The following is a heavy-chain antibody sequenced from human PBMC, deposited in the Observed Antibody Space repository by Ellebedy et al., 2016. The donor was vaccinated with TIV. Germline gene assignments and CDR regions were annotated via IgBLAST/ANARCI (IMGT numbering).Heavy chain of an antibody. V-gene: IGHV4-59*01. D-gene: IGHD1-26*01. CDR3: ARGLGALDY. J-gene: IGHJ4*02. CDR1: GGSISSYY. CDR2: IYYSGST. Sequence: SETLSLTCTVSGGSISSYYWSWIRQPPGKGLEWIGYIYYSGSTNYNPSLKSRVTISVDTSKNQFSLKLSSVTAADTAVYYCARGLGALDYWGQGTLVTVSS.